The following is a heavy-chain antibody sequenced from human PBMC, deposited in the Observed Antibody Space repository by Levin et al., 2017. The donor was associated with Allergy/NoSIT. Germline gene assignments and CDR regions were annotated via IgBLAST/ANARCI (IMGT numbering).Heavy chain of an antibody. Sequence: GGSLRLSCVASGFTSGWYWLRWVRQAPGKGLQWVATINEEGSTKFYADSVMGRFSITTDNARSAVYLQMNCLRADDTAVYFCFVSGRSTVSRSDPWGQGTLVTVSS. CDR1: GFTSGWYW. D-gene: IGHD3-10*01. V-gene: IGHV3-7*02. J-gene: IGHJ5*02. CDR3: FVSGRSTVSRSDP. CDR2: INEEGSTK.